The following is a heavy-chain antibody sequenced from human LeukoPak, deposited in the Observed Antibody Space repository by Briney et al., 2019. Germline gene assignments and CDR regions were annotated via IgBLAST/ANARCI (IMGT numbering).Heavy chain of an antibody. CDR2: MNPNSGNT. V-gene: IGHV1-8*02. D-gene: IGHD1-20*01. CDR1: GYTFTSYG. CDR3: ARGGGLITGEDAFDI. Sequence: ASVKVSCKASGYTFTSYGISWVRQATGQGLEWMGWMNPNSGNTGYAQKFQGRVTMTRNTSISTAYMELSSLRSEDTAVYYCARGGGLITGEDAFDIWGQGTMVTVSS. J-gene: IGHJ3*02.